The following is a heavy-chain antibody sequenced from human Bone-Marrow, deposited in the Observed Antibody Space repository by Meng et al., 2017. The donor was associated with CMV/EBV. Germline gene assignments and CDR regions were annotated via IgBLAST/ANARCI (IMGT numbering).Heavy chain of an antibody. CDR2: ISSSGSTI. V-gene: IGHV3-48*03. CDR1: GFTFSSYE. J-gene: IGHJ6*02. D-gene: IGHD1-26*01. CDR3: ARVGGGIYYSVIHYYGMDV. Sequence: GESLKISCAASGFTFSSYEMNWVRQAPGKGLEWVSYISSSGSTIYYADSVKGRFTISRDNAKNSLYLQMNSLRAEDTAVYYCARVGGGIYYSVIHYYGMDVWGQGTTVTVSS.